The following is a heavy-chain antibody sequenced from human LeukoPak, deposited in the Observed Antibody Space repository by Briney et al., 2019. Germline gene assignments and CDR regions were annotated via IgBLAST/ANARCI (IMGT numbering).Heavy chain of an antibody. CDR2: ITRKTDGETT. Sequence: GGSLRLSCAASGFTFSNAWMSGVRRAPGRGLGWGGRITRKTDGETTDYAAPVKGRFTSSRDDSKNTLYLQMNSLKTEDTAVYYCTTVALYSSGWGDLFDPWGQGTLVTVSS. D-gene: IGHD6-19*01. J-gene: IGHJ5*02. CDR1: GFTFSNAW. CDR3: TTVALYSSGWGDLFDP. V-gene: IGHV3-15*01.